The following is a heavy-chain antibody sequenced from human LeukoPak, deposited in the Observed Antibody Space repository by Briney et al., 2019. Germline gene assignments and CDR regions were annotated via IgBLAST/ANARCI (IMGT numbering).Heavy chain of an antibody. D-gene: IGHD1-26*01. V-gene: IGHV3-49*04. CDR1: GFTFGDYA. Sequence: GGSLRLSCTASGFTFGDYAMSWVRQAPGKGLEWVGFIRSKAYGGTTEYAASVKGRFTISRDDSKSIAYLQMNSLRAEDTAVYYCARDLGRIVGATRDFDYWGQGTLVTVSS. CDR3: ARDLGRIVGATRDFDY. J-gene: IGHJ4*02. CDR2: IRSKAYGGTT.